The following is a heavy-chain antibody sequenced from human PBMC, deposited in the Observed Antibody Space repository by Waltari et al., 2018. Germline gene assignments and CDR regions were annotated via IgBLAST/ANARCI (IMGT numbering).Heavy chain of an antibody. CDR2: FFPSGSS. CDR3: ATSGGSPGY. D-gene: IGHD2-15*01. CDR1: GGSISSGSYS. J-gene: IGHJ4*02. V-gene: IGHV4-61*02. Sequence: QVQLQESGPGLVKPSETLSLTCTVSGGSISSGSYSWNWIRQPAGRGLEWIGRFFPSGSSNYTPSLKTRVTISLDTSKNQLSLNLTSVTAADTAVYYCATSGGSPGYWGQGTLVTVSS.